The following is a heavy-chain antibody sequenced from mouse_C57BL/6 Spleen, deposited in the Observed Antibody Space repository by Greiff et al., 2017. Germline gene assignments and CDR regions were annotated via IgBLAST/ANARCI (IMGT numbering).Heavy chain of an antibody. J-gene: IGHJ4*01. Sequence: EVNLVESGPELVKPGASVKMSCKASGYTFTDYNMHWVKQSHGKSLEWIGYINPNNGGTSYNQKFKGKATLTVNKSSSTAYMELRSLTSEDSAVYYCARGGPYAMDYWGQGTSVTVSS. D-gene: IGHD3-3*01. V-gene: IGHV1-22*01. CDR2: INPNNGGT. CDR3: ARGGPYAMDY. CDR1: GYTFTDYN.